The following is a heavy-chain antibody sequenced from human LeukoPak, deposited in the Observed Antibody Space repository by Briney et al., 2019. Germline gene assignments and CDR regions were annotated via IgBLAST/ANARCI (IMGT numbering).Heavy chain of an antibody. CDR1: GGSISSYY. CDR3: ARFGITVVRGGKYYFDY. CDR2: IYTSGST. Sequence: SETLSLTCTVSGGSISSYYWSWIRQPAGKGLEWIGRIYTSGSTNYNPSLKSRVTMSVDTSKNQFSLMLSSVTAADTAVYYCARFGITVVRGGKYYFDYWGQGTLVTVSS. D-gene: IGHD3-10*01. V-gene: IGHV4-4*07. J-gene: IGHJ4*02.